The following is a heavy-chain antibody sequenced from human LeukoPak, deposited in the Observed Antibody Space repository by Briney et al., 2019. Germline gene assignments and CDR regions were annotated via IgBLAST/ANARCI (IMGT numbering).Heavy chain of an antibody. CDR3: AKDNGLTVDFDY. Sequence: GGSLRLSCAASGFTFSSYAMSWVRQAPGKGLEWVSAISGSGGATYYANSVKGRFTISRDNSKNTLYLQMNSLRAEDTAVYYCAKDNGLTVDFDYWGQGTLVTVSS. CDR2: ISGSGGAT. D-gene: IGHD4-23*01. V-gene: IGHV3-23*01. J-gene: IGHJ4*02. CDR1: GFTFSSYA.